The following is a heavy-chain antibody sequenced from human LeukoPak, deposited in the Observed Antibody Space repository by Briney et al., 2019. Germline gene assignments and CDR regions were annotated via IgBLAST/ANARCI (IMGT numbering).Heavy chain of an antibody. J-gene: IGHJ4*02. CDR2: IYPGDSDT. CDR3: ARGPELPYGSGSYADY. D-gene: IGHD3-10*01. V-gene: IGHV5-51*01. Sequence: PGESLKISCKGSGYSFTSYWIGWVRQMPGKGLEWMGIIYPGDSDTRYSPSFQGQVTISADKSISTAYLQWSSLKASDTAMYYCARGPELPYGSGSYADYWGQGTLVTVSS. CDR1: GYSFTSYW.